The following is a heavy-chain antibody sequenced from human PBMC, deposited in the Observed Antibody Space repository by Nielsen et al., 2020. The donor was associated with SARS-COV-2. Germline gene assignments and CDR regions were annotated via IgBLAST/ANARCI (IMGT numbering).Heavy chain of an antibody. D-gene: IGHD4-17*01. CDR2: IYPGDSDT. CDR3: ARLPYGDYQYYYYGMAV. J-gene: IGHJ6*02. V-gene: IGHV5-51*01. CDR1: GYSFTSYW. Sequence: GESLKISCKGSGYSFTSYWIGWVRQMPGKGLEWMGIIYPGDSDTRYSPSFQGQVTISADKSISTAYLQWSSLKASDTAMYYCARLPYGDYQYYYYGMAVWGQGTTVTVSS.